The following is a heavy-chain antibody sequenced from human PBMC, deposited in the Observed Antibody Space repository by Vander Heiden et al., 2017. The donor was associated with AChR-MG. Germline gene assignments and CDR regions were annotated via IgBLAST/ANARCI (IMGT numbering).Heavy chain of an antibody. J-gene: IGHJ4*02. CDR1: GFTFSSYN. CDR2: ISTGSTTI. V-gene: IGHV3-48*02. Sequence: EVQLVESGGALIQRGGSLRLSCPASGFTFSSYNMNWVRRAPGKGLEWVSHISTGSTTIYYADSVKGRFTISRDNAKNSLYLQMNSLRDEDTAVYYCARDYMVRGVEGYWGQGTLVTVSS. CDR3: ARDYMVRGVEGY. D-gene: IGHD3-10*01.